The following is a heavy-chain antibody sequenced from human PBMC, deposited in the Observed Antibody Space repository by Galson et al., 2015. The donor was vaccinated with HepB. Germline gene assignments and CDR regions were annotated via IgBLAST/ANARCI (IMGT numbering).Heavy chain of an antibody. CDR1: GYTFTSYA. Sequence: SVKVSCEASGYTFTSYAMNWVRQAPGQGLEWMGWINTNTGNPTYAQGFTGRFVFSLDTSVSTAYLQIGSLKAEDTAVYYCALLSGWYSRDYYYGMDVWGQGTTVTVSS. D-gene: IGHD6-19*01. CDR2: INTNTGNP. J-gene: IGHJ6*02. V-gene: IGHV7-4-1*01. CDR3: ALLSGWYSRDYYYGMDV.